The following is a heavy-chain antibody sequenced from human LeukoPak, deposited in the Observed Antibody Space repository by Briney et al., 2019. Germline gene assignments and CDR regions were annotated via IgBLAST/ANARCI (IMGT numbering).Heavy chain of an antibody. Sequence: PSQTLSLTCTVSGGSISSGDYYWSWIRQPPGKGLEWIGYIYYSGTTYYNPSLKSRVTISVDTSKNQFSLKLTSVTAADSAVYFCARGPYGSGSYYWGQGTLVTVSS. CDR1: GGSISSGDYY. CDR3: ARGPYGSGSYY. J-gene: IGHJ4*02. CDR2: IYYSGTT. D-gene: IGHD3-10*01. V-gene: IGHV4-30-4*01.